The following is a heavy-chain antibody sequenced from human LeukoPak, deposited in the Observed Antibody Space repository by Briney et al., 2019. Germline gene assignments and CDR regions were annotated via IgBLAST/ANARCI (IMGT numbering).Heavy chain of an antibody. CDR2: ISVEGESA. CDR1: GFSVSTSG. D-gene: IGHD6-19*01. J-gene: IGHJ4*02. V-gene: IGHV3-23*01. CDR3: AQGYGNGWYPH. Sequence: GGSLRLSCTVSGFSVSTSGMSWVRQAQGKGLQTISAISVEGESAYYADSVKGRFTISRDNSKNTLYQQMNSLRVEDTAVYFCAQGYGNGWYPHWGQGSLVPVSS.